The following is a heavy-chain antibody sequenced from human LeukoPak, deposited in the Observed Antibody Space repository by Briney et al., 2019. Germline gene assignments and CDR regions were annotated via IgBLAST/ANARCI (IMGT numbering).Heavy chain of an antibody. D-gene: IGHD2-15*01. J-gene: IGHJ6*04. Sequence: SETLSLACSVPGGSLRNYFWGWLRQPPGKGLVWDEYIYYSGSTYSNPSLKSHHTISLETSKNQCSLKLSSVTAADTAVYYCVRGLTGVVGAADVWGKGTTVTVSS. CDR3: VRGLTGVVGAADV. CDR1: GGSLRNYF. V-gene: IGHV4-59*01. CDR2: IYYSGST.